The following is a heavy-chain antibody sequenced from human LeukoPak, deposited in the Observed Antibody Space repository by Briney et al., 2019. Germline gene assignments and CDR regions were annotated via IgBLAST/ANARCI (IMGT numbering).Heavy chain of an antibody. CDR2: ISGSGGST. Sequence: GGTLRLSCAASGFTFSSYGMSWVRQAPGKGLEWVSGISGSGGSTYYADSVKGRFTISRDSSKNTLYLQMNSLRVEDTAVYYCAKVIAVAGVFDYWGQGTLVTVSS. D-gene: IGHD6-19*01. V-gene: IGHV3-23*01. CDR3: AKVIAVAGVFDY. J-gene: IGHJ4*02. CDR1: GFTFSSYG.